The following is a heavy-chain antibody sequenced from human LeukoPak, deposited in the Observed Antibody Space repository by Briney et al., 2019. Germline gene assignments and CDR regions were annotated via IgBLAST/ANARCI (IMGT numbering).Heavy chain of an antibody. CDR1: GGSFSDYY. J-gene: IGHJ5*02. CDR3: AKKSCSSTNCYGPRKWLDP. Sequence: SETLSLTCAVYGGSFSDYYWSWIRQPPGKGLEWIGEINHTGSTNYNPSLKSRVAISVDASKNQFSLKLNSVTAADAAVYYCAKKSCSSTNCYGPRKWLDPWGQGTLVTVSS. CDR2: INHTGST. V-gene: IGHV4-34*01. D-gene: IGHD2-2*01.